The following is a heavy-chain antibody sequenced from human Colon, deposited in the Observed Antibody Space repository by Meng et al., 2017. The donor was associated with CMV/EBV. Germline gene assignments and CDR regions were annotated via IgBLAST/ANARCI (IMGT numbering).Heavy chain of an antibody. CDR2: VYISGNT. V-gene: IGHV4-4*07. CDR3: ARDSNLSGLAY. J-gene: IGHJ4*02. D-gene: IGHD3-10*01. Sequence: VQRRGSGPGLVNPSETLSLTCTVSGASITSYYWSWIRQPAGKGLEWIGRVYISGNTNYNPSLKSRVTMSIDTSKNQLSLNIRSVTAADTAVYYCARDSNLSGLAYWGQGTLVTVSS. CDR1: GASITSYY.